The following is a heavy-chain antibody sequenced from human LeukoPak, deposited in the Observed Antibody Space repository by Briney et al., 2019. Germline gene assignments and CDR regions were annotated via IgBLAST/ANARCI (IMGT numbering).Heavy chain of an antibody. CDR1: GFTLSCYS. CDR3: ARGDCSGGSCYQA. CDR2: ISSSSSYI. V-gene: IGHV3-21*01. Sequence: PWGSLRISRAASGFTLSCYSIKWGRPAPGKGLELVSSISSSSSYIYYADSVKGRFTISRDNAKNSLYLQMNSLRAEDTAVYYCARGDCSGGSCYQAWGQGTLVTVSS. J-gene: IGHJ4*02. D-gene: IGHD2-15*01.